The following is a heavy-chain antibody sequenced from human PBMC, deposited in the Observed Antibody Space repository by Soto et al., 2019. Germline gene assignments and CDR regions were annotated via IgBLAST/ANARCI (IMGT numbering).Heavy chain of an antibody. J-gene: IGHJ4*02. V-gene: IGHV3-48*02. CDR3: AREDILGTRSFDY. CDR2: ISSNSITI. Sequence: EVQLVESGGGLVQPGGSLRLSCEASGFIFSKYSMNWVRQAPGKGLEWLSYISSNSITIFYADSVRGRFTISRDNAKNSLSLQMNSLRDEDTAVYYCAREDILGTRSFDYWGQGTLVTVSS. D-gene: IGHD1-26*01. CDR1: GFIFSKYS.